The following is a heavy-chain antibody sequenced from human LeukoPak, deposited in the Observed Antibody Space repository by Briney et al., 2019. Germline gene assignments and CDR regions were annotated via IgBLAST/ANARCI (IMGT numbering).Heavy chain of an antibody. J-gene: IGHJ4*02. CDR1: GYTFTGYY. V-gene: IGHV1-2*02. D-gene: IGHD2-2*01. CDR2: INPNSGGT. CDR3: ARPYCSSTSCPWY. Sequence: GASVKVSCKASGYTFTGYYMHWVRQAPGQGLEWMGWINPNSGGTNYAQKFQGRVTMTRDTSIGTAYMELSRLRSEDTAVYYCARPYCSSTSCPWYWGQGTLVTVSS.